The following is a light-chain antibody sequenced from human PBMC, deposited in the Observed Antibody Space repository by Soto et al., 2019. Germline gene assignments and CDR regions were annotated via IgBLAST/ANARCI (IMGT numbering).Light chain of an antibody. CDR1: TSNIGSRF. CDR2: DDN. V-gene: IGLV1-44*01. Sequence: QTVVTQPPSISGTPGQRVTISCSGSTSNIGSRFVTWYQQFPGTAPKVLIYDDNKRPSGVPDRFSGSKSGTSASLAISGLQSEDEADYHCAAWDDNVDGPVFGGGTQLTVL. CDR3: AAWDDNVDGPV. J-gene: IGLJ7*01.